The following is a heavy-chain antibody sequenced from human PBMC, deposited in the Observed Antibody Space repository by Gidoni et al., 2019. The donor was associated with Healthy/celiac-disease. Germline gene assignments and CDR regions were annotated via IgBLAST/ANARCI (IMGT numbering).Heavy chain of an antibody. Sequence: QVQLVQSGAEVKKPGASVKASCQASGYTFTGYYMHWVRQAPGQGLEWMGWINPNSGGTNYAQKFQGWVTMTRDTSISTAYMELSRLRSDDTAVYYCARLSKGDSYGYDYWGQGTLVTVSS. J-gene: IGHJ4*02. CDR2: INPNSGGT. CDR3: ARLSKGDSYGYDY. V-gene: IGHV1-2*04. D-gene: IGHD5-18*01. CDR1: GYTFTGYY.